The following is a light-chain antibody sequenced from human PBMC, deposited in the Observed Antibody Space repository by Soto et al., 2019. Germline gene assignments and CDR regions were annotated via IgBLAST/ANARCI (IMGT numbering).Light chain of an antibody. CDR3: QHYNSQRT. V-gene: IGKV1-5*03. CDR2: KES. CDR1: KYISSW. J-gene: IGKJ1*01. Sequence: DIQMTQSPSTLSASVGDRVTITRRASKYISSWLAWYQQKPGKAPMLLIYKESSLESGVPPRFRGSGSGTEFTLTICSLQPDDFSTYYCQHYNSQRTFGQGTKVEIK.